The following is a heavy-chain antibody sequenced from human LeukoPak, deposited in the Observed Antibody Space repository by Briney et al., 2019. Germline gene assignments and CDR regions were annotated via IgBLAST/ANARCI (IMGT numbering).Heavy chain of an antibody. D-gene: IGHD6-13*01. CDR2: IKQDGSEK. CDR3: AKDAHSSSWYNWFDP. CDR1: GFTFSNYW. Sequence: GGSLRLSCAASGFTFSNYWMGWVRQAPGKGLEWVANIKQDGSEKYYVDSVKGRFTISRDNTKSSLYLQMNSLRAEDTAVYYCAKDAHSSSWYNWFDPWGQGTLVTVSS. V-gene: IGHV3-7*03. J-gene: IGHJ5*02.